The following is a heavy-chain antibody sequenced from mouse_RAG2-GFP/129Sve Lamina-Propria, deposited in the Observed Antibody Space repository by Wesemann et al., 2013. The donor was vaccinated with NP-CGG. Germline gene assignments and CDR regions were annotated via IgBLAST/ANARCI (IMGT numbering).Heavy chain of an antibody. CDR3: TSGGGDYDAMDY. CDR2: INPSNGGT. Sequence: QVQLQQPGAELVKPGASVKLSCKASGYTFTSYWMHWVKQRPGQGLEWIGEINPSNGGTNYNEKFKSKATLTVDKSSSTAYMQLSSLTSEDSAVYYCTSGGGDYDAMDYWGQGTSVTVSS. CDR1: GYTFTSYW. J-gene: IGHJ4*01. D-gene: IGHD2-13*01. V-gene: IGHV1S16*01.